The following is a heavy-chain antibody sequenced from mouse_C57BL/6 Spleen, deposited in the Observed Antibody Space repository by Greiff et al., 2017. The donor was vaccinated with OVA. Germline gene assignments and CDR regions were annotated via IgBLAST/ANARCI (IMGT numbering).Heavy chain of an antibody. J-gene: IGHJ4*01. D-gene: IGHD2-3*01. V-gene: IGHV8-8*01. CDR2: IWWDDDK. CDR1: GFSLSTFGMG. CDR3: ARIYDGYYYAMDY. Sequence: QVTLKVSGPGILQPSQTLSLTCSFSGFSLSTFGMGVGWIRQPSGKGLEWLAHIWWDDDKYYNPALKSRLTISKDTSKNQVFLKIAEEDTTDTATNYCARIYDGYYYAMDYWGQGTSVTVSS.